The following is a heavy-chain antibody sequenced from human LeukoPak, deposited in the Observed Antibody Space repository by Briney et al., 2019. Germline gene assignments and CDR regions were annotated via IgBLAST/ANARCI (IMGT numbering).Heavy chain of an antibody. D-gene: IGHD2-21*01. V-gene: IGHV1-2*02. Sequence: ASVKVSCKSSGYTFTYYFIHWVRQAPGQGLEWMGWIHPNSGATKSAEKFQGRVTLTRDTSITTVYMELSRLSSDDTAVYYCARDIVVVSDTRGFDYWGQGTLVTVSS. CDR2: IHPNSGAT. CDR1: GYTFTYYF. J-gene: IGHJ4*02. CDR3: ARDIVVVSDTRGFDY.